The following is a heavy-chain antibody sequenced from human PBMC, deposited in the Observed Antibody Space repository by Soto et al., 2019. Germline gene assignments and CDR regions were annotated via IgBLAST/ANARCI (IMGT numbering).Heavy chain of an antibody. V-gene: IGHV1-69*01. D-gene: IGHD3-22*01. CDR3: ATHYYDSSGYFGYDAFDI. J-gene: IGHJ3*02. CDR1: GGTFSSYA. Sequence: QVQLVQSGAEVKKPGSSVKVSCKASGGTFSSYAISWVRQAPGQGLEWMGGIIPIFGTANYAQKFQGRVTITADESTSTAYMELSSLRSEDTAVYYRATHYYDSSGYFGYDAFDIWGQGTMVTVSS. CDR2: IIPIFGTA.